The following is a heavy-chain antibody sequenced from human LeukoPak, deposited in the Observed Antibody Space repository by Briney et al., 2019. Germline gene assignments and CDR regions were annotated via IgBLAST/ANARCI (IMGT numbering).Heavy chain of an antibody. CDR2: IIPILGIA. CDR3: ASPQYYYDSSGSDY. V-gene: IGHV1-69*04. CDR1: GGTFSSYA. J-gene: IGHJ4*02. Sequence: SVTVSCKASGGTFSSYAISWVRQAPGQGLEWMGRIIPILGIANYAQKFQGRVTITADKSTSTAYMELSSLRSEDTAVYYCASPQYYYDSSGSDYWGQGTLVTVSS. D-gene: IGHD3-22*01.